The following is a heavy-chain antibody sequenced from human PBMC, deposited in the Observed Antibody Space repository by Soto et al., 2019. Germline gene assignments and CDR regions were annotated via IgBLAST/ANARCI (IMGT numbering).Heavy chain of an antibody. J-gene: IGHJ4*02. D-gene: IGHD6-13*01. Sequence: QVQLQESGPGLVKPSETLSLTCTVSGGSISTYYWSWIRQPPGKGLEWIGFIYYSGSTNYTPSLKSRVTLSVDKSRNQFSLRLSSVTAADTALYYCARDREAAAGLFDYWGRGTLVTVSS. V-gene: IGHV4-59*13. CDR1: GGSISTYY. CDR3: ARDREAAAGLFDY. CDR2: IYYSGST.